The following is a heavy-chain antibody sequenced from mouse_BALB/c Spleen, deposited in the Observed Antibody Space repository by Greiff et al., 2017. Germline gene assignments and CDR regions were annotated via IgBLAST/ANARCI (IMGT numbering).Heavy chain of an antibody. D-gene: IGHD2-14*01. J-gene: IGHJ2*01. V-gene: IGHV5-9-4*01. Sequence: EVMLVESGGGLVKPGGSLKLSCAASGFTFSSYAMSWVRQSPEKRLEWVAEISSGGSYTYYPDTVTGRFTISRDNAKNTLYLEMSSLRSEDTAMYYCARDRNRNYFDYWGQGTTLTVSS. CDR3: ARDRNRNYFDY. CDR2: ISSGGSYT. CDR1: GFTFSSYA.